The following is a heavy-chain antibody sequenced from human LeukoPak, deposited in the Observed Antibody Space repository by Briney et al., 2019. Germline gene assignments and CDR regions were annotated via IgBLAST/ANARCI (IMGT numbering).Heavy chain of an antibody. D-gene: IGHD2-21*02. J-gene: IGHJ4*02. V-gene: IGHV3-7*04. CDR1: GFTFSSYW. CDR3: ARYSGDSAIGY. Sequence: GGSLRLSCAASGFTFSSYWMSWVRQAPGKGLEWVANIKQDGSEKYYVDSVKGRFTISRDNAKNSLYLQMNSLRAEDTAVYFCARYSGDSAIGYWGQGTLVTVSS. CDR2: IKQDGSEK.